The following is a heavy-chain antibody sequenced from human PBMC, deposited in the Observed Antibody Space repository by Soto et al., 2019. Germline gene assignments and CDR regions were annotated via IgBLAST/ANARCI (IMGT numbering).Heavy chain of an antibody. D-gene: IGHD5-18*01. CDR1: GFTVSSNY. CDR2: IYSGGST. CDR3: ARAHSYGYFYFDY. V-gene: IGHV3-66*01. Sequence: EVQLVESGGGLVQPGGSLRLSCAASGFTVSSNYMSWVRQAPGKGLEWVSVIYSGGSTYYADSVKGRFTISRDNSKNTRYLQMNSLRAEDTAVYYCARAHSYGYFYFDYWGQGTLVTVSS. J-gene: IGHJ4*02.